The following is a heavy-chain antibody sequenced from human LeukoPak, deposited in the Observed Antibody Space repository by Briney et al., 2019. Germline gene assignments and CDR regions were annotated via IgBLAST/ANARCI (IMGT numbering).Heavy chain of an antibody. CDR3: AKDPRSGYYFGDFDY. D-gene: IGHD3-22*01. V-gene: IGHV3-23*01. Sequence: GGSLRLSCAASGFTFSSYGMSWVRQAPGKGLEWVSAISGSGGSTYYADSVKGRFTISRDNSKNTLYLQMNSLRAEDTAVYYCAKDPRSGYYFGDFDYWGQGTLVTVSS. CDR1: GFTFSSYG. CDR2: ISGSGGST. J-gene: IGHJ4*02.